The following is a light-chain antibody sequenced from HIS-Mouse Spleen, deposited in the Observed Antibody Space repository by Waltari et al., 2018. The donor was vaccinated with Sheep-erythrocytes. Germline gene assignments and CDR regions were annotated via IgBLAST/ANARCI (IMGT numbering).Light chain of an antibody. CDR1: QGISSA. V-gene: IGKV1D-13*01. Sequence: AIQLTQSPSSLSASAGDRVTITCRASQGISSALAWYQQKPGKAPKLLIYDASSLESGVPSRFSGSGSGTDFTLTISSLQPEDFATYYCQQFNNYPRTFDQGTKVEIK. CDR2: DAS. CDR3: QQFNNYPRT. J-gene: IGKJ1*01.